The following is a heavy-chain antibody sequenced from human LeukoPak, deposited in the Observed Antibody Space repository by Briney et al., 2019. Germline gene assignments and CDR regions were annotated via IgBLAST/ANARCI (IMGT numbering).Heavy chain of an antibody. D-gene: IGHD4-23*01. Sequence: SETLSLTCAVSGYSISSGYHWGWIRQPPGKGLEWIGSIYHSGSTYYNPSLKSRVTISVDTSKNQFSLKLSSVTAADTAVYYCAAGGNPSDFDYWGQGTLVTVSS. CDR3: AAGGNPSDFDY. CDR1: GYSISSGYH. V-gene: IGHV4-38-2*01. J-gene: IGHJ4*02. CDR2: IYHSGST.